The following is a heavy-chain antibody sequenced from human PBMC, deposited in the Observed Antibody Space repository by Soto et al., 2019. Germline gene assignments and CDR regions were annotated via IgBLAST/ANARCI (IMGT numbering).Heavy chain of an antibody. CDR1: GGSISSGGYY. CDR2: IYYSGST. J-gene: IGHJ6*02. V-gene: IGHV4-31*03. Sequence: PSETLSLTCTVSGGSISSGGYYWSWIRQHPGKGLEWIGYIYYSGSTYYNPSLKSRVTISVDTSKNQFSLKLSSVTAADTAVYYCARDTVTKDYYYGMDVWGQGTTVTVSS. CDR3: ARDTVTKDYYYGMDV. D-gene: IGHD4-17*01.